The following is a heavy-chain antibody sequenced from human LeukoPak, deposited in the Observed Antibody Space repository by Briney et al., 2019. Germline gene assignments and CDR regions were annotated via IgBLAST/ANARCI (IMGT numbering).Heavy chain of an antibody. D-gene: IGHD3-22*01. CDR3: ASSSGYYLFDY. J-gene: IGHJ4*02. CDR2: IYYSGST. CDR1: GGSISSYY. V-gene: IGHV4-59*12. Sequence: KSSETLSLTCTVSGGSISSYYWSWIRQPPGKGLEWIGSIYYSGSTYYNPSLKSRVTISVDTSKNQFSLKLSSVTAADTAVYYCASSSGYYLFDYWGQGTLVTVSS.